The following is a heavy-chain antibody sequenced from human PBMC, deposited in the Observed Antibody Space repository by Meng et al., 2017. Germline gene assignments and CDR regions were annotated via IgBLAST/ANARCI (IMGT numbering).Heavy chain of an antibody. D-gene: IGHD2-8*02. V-gene: IGHV6-1*01. J-gene: IGHJ4*02. CDR3: ARGVVYAISYFDY. CDR2: TYYRSKWYN. CDR1: GASVASHSAA. Sequence: SVPRPVKPPRTLSLTFALPGASVASHSAAWNWIRQPPSRGSELLGRTYYRSKWYNDYAVSVKSRITTNPDTSKNQFSLQLNSVTPEDTAVYYCARGVVYAISYFDYWGQGTLVTVSS.